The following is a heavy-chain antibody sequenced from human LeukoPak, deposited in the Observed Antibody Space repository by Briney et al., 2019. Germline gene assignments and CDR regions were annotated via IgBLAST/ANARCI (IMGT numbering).Heavy chain of an antibody. D-gene: IGHD4/OR15-4a*01. CDR2: VDWDDDT. V-gene: IGHV2-70*11. Sequence: SGPALVQPTQTLTLTCSFSGFSLSTTGMCVTWIRQPPVKALEWLARVDWDDDTYYRTSLKTRLTISKDTSKNQVVLTMTNMDPVDTATYYCARSMTMVTHDAFDIWGQGTMVTVSS. J-gene: IGHJ3*02. CDR1: GFSLSTTGMC. CDR3: ARSMTMVTHDAFDI.